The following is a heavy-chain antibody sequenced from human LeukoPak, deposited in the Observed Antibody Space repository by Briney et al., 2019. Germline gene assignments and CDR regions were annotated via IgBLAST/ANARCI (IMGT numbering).Heavy chain of an antibody. J-gene: IGHJ4*02. CDR3: ARVGHYYDSSGYYYMVDY. CDR2: ISAYNGNT. V-gene: IGHV1-18*01. Sequence: ASVKVSCKASGYTFTSYGISWVRQAPGQGLEWMGWISAYNGNTNYAQKLQGRVTMTTDTSTSTAYMELRRLRSDDTAVYYCARVGHYYDSSGYYYMVDYWGQGTLVTVSS. D-gene: IGHD3-22*01. CDR1: GYTFTSYG.